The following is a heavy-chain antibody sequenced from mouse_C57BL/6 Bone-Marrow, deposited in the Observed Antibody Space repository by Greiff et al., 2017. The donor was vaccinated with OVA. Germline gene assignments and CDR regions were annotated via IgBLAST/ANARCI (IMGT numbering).Heavy chain of an antibody. Sequence: VNVVESGPGLVQPSQSLSITCTVSGFSLTSYGVHWVRQSPGKGLEWLGVIWRGGSTDYNAAFMSRLSITKDNSKSQVFFKMNSLQADDTAIYYCAKRAYRYGWFAYWGQGTLVTVSA. J-gene: IGHJ3*01. CDR3: AKRAYRYGWFAY. CDR1: GFSLTSYG. V-gene: IGHV2-5*01. CDR2: IWRGGST. D-gene: IGHD1-1*01.